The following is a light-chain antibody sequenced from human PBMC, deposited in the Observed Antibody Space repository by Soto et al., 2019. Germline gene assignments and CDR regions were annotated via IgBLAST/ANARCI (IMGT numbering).Light chain of an antibody. CDR2: GAS. CDR1: QSVSSY. Sequence: VISLSPSTLSVSPGERATLSCRASQSVSSYLAWYQQKPGQAPRLLIYGASTRATDIPARFSGSGSGTEFTLTISSLQSEDFALYYCQQYNNWPLTFGGGTKVDIK. V-gene: IGKV3-15*01. CDR3: QQYNNWPLT. J-gene: IGKJ4*01.